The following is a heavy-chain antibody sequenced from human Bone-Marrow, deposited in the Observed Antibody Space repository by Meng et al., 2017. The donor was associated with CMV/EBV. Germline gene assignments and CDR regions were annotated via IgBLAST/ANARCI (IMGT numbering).Heavy chain of an antibody. CDR2: VYYSGTT. J-gene: IGHJ5*02. V-gene: IGHV4-59*01. CDR1: GGSISSYY. Sequence: GSLRLSCTVSGGSISSYYWSWIRQPPGKGLEWLASVYYSGTTNYNPSLKSRLTISVDTSKSQFSLKLSSVTAADTAVYYCARDLTFRGFDPWGQGTLVTVSS. CDR3: ARDLTFRGFDP. D-gene: IGHD3-16*01.